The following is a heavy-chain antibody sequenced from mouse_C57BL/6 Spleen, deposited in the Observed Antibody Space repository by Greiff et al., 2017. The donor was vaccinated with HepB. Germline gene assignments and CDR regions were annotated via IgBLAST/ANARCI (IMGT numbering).Heavy chain of an antibody. V-gene: IGHV1-69*01. D-gene: IGHD3-2*02. J-gene: IGHJ4*01. CDR1: GYTFTSYW. Sequence: QVQLQQPGAELVMPGASVKLSCKASGYTFTSYWMPWVKQRPGQGLEWIGEIDPSDSYTNYNQKFKGKSTLTVDKSSSTAYMQLSSLTSEDSAVYYCARGGDLRQLRLHYAMDYWGQGTSVTVSS. CDR2: IDPSDSYT. CDR3: ARGGDLRQLRLHYAMDY.